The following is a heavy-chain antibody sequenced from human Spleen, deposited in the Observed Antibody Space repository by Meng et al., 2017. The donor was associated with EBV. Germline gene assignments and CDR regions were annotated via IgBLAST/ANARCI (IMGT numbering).Heavy chain of an antibody. CDR2: INHSGIT. CDR1: GGSFNDYY. J-gene: IGHJ5*01. D-gene: IGHD2/OR15-2a*01. V-gene: IGHV4-34*01. Sequence: QVQLQQAGAGLLKPSATLSLTCAVYGGSFNDYYWTWIRQPPGKGLEWIGEINHSGITNYNPSLKSRVTISVDTSKNQFSLKLSSVTAADTAVYYCARAGSFLGIIDSWGQGTLVTVSS. CDR3: ARAGSFLGIIDS.